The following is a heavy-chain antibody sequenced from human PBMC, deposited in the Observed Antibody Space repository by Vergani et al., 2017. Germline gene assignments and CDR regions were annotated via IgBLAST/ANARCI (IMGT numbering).Heavy chain of an antibody. J-gene: IGHJ6*03. Sequence: QVQLVQSGAEVKKPGASLKVSCKASGYTFTGSYMHWVRQSPGQGLECMGWINPNSGGTNYAQKFQGRVTMTRDTSISTAYMEMSRLRSDDTAVYYCARGHLTMVRGHYYMGVWGKGTTVTVYS. D-gene: IGHD3-10*01. CDR2: INPNSGGT. CDR1: GYTFTGSY. V-gene: IGHV1-2*02. CDR3: ARGHLTMVRGHYYMGV.